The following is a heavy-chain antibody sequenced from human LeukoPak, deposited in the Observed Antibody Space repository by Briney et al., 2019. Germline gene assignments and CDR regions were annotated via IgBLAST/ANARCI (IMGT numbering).Heavy chain of an antibody. V-gene: IGHV4-4*08. Sequence: SETLSLTCTLSGGSISSYYLSWIRQPPGKGLEWIGRVYTSGSTNYNSSLKSRVTVSLDISNNQFSLKLSSVTAADTAVYYCARETHTYCYTNSCYGYFNRWGRSTLVTVSS. D-gene: IGHD2-2*01. CDR1: GGSISSYY. J-gene: IGHJ2*01. CDR2: VYTSGST. CDR3: ARETHTYCYTNSCYGYFNR.